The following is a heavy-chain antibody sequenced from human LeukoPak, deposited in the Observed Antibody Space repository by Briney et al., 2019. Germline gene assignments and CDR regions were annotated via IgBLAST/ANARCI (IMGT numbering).Heavy chain of an antibody. CDR3: ARGWGSSPYSSSWYAPNWFDP. V-gene: IGHV4-59*12. CDR2: IYYSGST. Sequence: SETLSLTCTVSGGSISSYYWSWIRQPPGKGLEWIGYIYYSGSTNYNPSLKSRVTISVDTSKNQFSLKLSSVTAADTAVYYCARGWGSSPYSSSWYAPNWFDPWGQGTLVTVSS. D-gene: IGHD6-13*01. J-gene: IGHJ5*02. CDR1: GGSISSYY.